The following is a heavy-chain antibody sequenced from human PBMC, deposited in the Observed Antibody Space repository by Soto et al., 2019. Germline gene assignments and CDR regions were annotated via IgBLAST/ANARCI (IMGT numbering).Heavy chain of an antibody. CDR2: INAGNGNT. V-gene: IGHV1-3*01. CDR3: ARDVDFWSGYSVYYYYYGMDV. J-gene: IGHJ6*02. Sequence: ASVKVSCKASGYTFTSYAMHWVRQAPGQRLEWMGWINAGNGNTKYSQKFQGRVTITRDTSASTAYMELSSLRSEDTAVYYCARDVDFWSGYSVYYYYYGMDVWGQGTTVTVSS. CDR1: GYTFTSYA. D-gene: IGHD3-3*01.